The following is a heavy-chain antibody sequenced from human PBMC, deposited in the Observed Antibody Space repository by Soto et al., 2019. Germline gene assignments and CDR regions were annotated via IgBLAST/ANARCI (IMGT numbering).Heavy chain of an antibody. CDR3: ATATISPVSATLYHYGMDV. V-gene: IGHV1-69*01. CDR2: IMPVFHTT. J-gene: IGHJ6*02. D-gene: IGHD6-25*01. Sequence: QVQLVQSGAEVKKPGSSVKVSCQASGGTFNNFAFTWVRQAPGQGLEWLGGIMPVFHTTNIAQTFQDRITVTADDFTTTGYMEMTSLRDDDTAVYYCATATISPVSATLYHYGMDVWGQGTTVTVSS. CDR1: GGTFNNFA.